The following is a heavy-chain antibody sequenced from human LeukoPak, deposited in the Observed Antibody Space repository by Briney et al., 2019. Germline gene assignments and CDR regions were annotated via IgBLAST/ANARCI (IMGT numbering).Heavy chain of an antibody. D-gene: IGHD3-22*01. CDR2: INPSGGST. J-gene: IGHJ4*02. V-gene: IGHV1-46*01. CDR3: ARFNYDSSGYYFGYFDY. Sequence: ASVKVSCKASGYTFTSYYMHWVRQAPGQGLEWMGIINPSGGSTSYARKFQGRVTMTRDTSTSTVYMELSSLRSEDTAVYYCARFNYDSSGYYFGYFDYWGQGTLVTVSS. CDR1: GYTFTSYY.